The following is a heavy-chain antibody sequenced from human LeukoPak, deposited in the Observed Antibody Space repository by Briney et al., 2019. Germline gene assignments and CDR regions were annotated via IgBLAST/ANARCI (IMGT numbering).Heavy chain of an antibody. CDR3: ARVIRAAPGKGYFDY. CDR2: ISGSGGST. V-gene: IGHV3-23*01. CDR1: GFIFSTYA. D-gene: IGHD6-13*01. J-gene: IGHJ4*02. Sequence: GGSLRLSCATSGFIFSTYALSWVRQAPGKGLEWASSISGSGGSTHHADSVKGRFTISRDSSKNTLYLQMNSLRAEDTAIYYCARVIRAAPGKGYFDYWGQGTLVTVSS.